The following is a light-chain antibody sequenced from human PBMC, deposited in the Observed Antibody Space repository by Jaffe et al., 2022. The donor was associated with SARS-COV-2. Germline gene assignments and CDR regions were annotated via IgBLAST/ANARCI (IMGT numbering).Light chain of an antibody. J-gene: IGKJ4*01. Sequence: DIQMTQSPSSVSASVGDRVTITCRASDGITGWLAWYQQKPGKAPKLLIYAATTLQSGVPSRFSGRGSGTEFALTISSLQPEDSATYYCQQANSFPLTFGGGTRVEIK. CDR1: DGITGW. CDR2: AAT. V-gene: IGKV1-12*01. CDR3: QQANSFPLT.